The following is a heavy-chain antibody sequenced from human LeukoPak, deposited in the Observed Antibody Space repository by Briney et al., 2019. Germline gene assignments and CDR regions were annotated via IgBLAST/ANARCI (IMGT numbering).Heavy chain of an antibody. D-gene: IGHD6-6*01. V-gene: IGHV4-39*01. CDR3: ARLEQLVKRGSDY. J-gene: IGHJ4*02. CDR1: GGSISSSSYY. CDR2: IYYSGST. Sequence: PSETLSLTCTVSGGSISSSSYYWGWIRQAPGKGLEWIGSIYYSGSTYYNPSLKSRVTISVDTSKNQFSLKLSSVTAADTAVYYCARLEQLVKRGSDYWGQGTLVTVSS.